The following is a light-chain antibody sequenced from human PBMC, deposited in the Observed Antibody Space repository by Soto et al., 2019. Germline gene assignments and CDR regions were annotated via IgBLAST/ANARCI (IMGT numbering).Light chain of an antibody. CDR2: GVS. J-gene: IGLJ1*01. CDR1: SSYVGGYDY. CDR3: CSYSDTYTYV. V-gene: IGLV2-11*01. Sequence: QSALTQPRSVSESPGQSVTISCTGTSSYVGGYDYLSWYQQHPGKAPKLLIYGVSERPSGVPARFSGSKSGTTASLTISGLQAEDEADYYCCSYSDTYTYVFGTGTKMTVL.